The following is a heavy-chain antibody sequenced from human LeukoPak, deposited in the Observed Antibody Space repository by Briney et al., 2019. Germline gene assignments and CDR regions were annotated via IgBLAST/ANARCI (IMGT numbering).Heavy chain of an antibody. CDR2: IYYSGST. V-gene: IGHV4-59*01. D-gene: IGHD2-2*01. CDR3: ARVVVPAAKFLKYNWFDP. Sequence: SETLSLTCTVSGGSISSYYWSWIRQPPGKGLEWVGYIYYSGSTNYNPSLKSRVTISVDTSKNQFSLKLSSVTAADTAVYYCARVVVPAAKFLKYNWFDPWGQGTLVTVSS. J-gene: IGHJ5*02. CDR1: GGSISSYY.